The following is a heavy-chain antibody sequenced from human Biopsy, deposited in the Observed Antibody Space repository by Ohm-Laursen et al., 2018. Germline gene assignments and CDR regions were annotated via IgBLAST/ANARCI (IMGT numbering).Heavy chain of an antibody. V-gene: IGHV1-2*02. Sequence: ASVKVSCKASGYTFTGHYMHWVRQAPGQGLEWMGWINPNSGGTKYAQKFQVRVTMTRDTSTSTAYMELSGLTSDDTAVYYCARDRNEYSGSFYVWGQGSLATVSS. D-gene: IGHD1-26*01. CDR3: ARDRNEYSGSFYV. CDR1: GYTFTGHY. CDR2: INPNSGGT. J-gene: IGHJ4*02.